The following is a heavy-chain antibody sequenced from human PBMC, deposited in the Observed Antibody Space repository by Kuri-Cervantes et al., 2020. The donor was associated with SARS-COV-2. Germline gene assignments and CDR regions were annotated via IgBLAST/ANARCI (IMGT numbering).Heavy chain of an antibody. CDR2: ISAYNGNT. D-gene: IGHD3-3*01. Sequence: ASVKVSCKASGYTFTSYGISWVRQAPGQGLEWMGWISAYNGNTNYAQKLQGRVTMTTGTSTSTAYMELRSLRSDDTAVYYCARGEKITIFGVVTDEIYFDYWGQGTLVTVSS. V-gene: IGHV1-18*01. J-gene: IGHJ4*02. CDR1: GYTFTSYG. CDR3: ARGEKITIFGVVTDEIYFDY.